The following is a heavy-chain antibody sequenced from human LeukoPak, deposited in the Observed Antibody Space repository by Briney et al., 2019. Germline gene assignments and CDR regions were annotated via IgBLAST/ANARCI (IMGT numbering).Heavy chain of an antibody. CDR2: IYYSGST. CDR1: GGSISSYY. J-gene: IGHJ4*02. D-gene: IGHD3-22*01. CDR3: ARLRDSSGYYPFDY. V-gene: IGHV4-59*01. Sequence: SETLSLTCAVSGGSISSYYWTWIRQPPGKGLEWIGYIYYSGSTNYNPSLKSRVTISVDTSKNQFSLKLSSVTAADTAVYYCARLRDSSGYYPFDYWGQGTLVTVSS.